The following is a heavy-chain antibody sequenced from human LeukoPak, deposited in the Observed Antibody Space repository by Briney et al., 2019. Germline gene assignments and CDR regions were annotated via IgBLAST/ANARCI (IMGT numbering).Heavy chain of an antibody. CDR2: IYPGDSDT. D-gene: IGHD6-19*01. CDR1: GYSFTSYW. V-gene: IGHV5-51*01. CDR3: ARRRSRGWYFLDAFDI. Sequence: GESLKISCKGSGYSFTSYWIGWVRQMPGKGLEWMGIIYPGDSDTRYSPSFQGQVTISADKSISTAYLQWSSLKASDTAMYYCARRRSRGWYFLDAFDIWGQGTMVTVSS. J-gene: IGHJ3*02.